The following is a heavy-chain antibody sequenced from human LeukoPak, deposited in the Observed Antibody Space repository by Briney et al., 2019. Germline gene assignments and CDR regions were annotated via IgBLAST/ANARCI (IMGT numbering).Heavy chain of an antibody. V-gene: IGHV1-46*01. D-gene: IGHD3-10*01. Sequence: ASVKVSCKASGYIFTSYYMHWVRQAPGQGLEWMGIINPSGGSTSYAQKFQGRVTMTRDTSTSTVYMELSSLRSEGTAVYYCARSYGSGSYYNNWFDPWGQGTLVTVSS. CDR2: INPSGGST. CDR3: ARSYGSGSYYNNWFDP. CDR1: GYIFTSYY. J-gene: IGHJ5*02.